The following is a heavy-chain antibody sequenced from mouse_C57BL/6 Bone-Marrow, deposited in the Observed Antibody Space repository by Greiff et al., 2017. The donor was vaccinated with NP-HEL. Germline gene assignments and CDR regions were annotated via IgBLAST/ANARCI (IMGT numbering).Heavy chain of an antibody. J-gene: IGHJ4*01. CDR2: INYDGSST. V-gene: IGHV5-16*01. D-gene: IGHD2-4*01. CDR1: GFTFRDYY. Sequence: DVHLVESVGGLVQPGSSMKLSCTTSGFTFRDYYMAWVRQVPEKGLAWVANINYDGSSTYYLDSLKSRFIISRDNAKNILYLQMSSLKSEDTATYYCAREGGLRRRTYAMDYWGQGTSVTVSS. CDR3: AREGGLRRRTYAMDY.